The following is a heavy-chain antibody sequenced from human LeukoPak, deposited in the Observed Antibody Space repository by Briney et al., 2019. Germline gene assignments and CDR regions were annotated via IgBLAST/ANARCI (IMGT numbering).Heavy chain of an antibody. CDR3: ARDREVVTARAQMDV. V-gene: IGHV3-53*01. D-gene: IGHD2-21*02. Sequence: GGSLRLSCAASGFTFSGYSMNWVRQAPGKGLEWVSVIYNDGNTYYTDSVKGRFTISRDNSKNTVFLQMNSLRAEDSAIYYCARDREVVTARAQMDVWGKGTTVTVSS. CDR2: IYNDGNT. J-gene: IGHJ6*04. CDR1: GFTFSGYS.